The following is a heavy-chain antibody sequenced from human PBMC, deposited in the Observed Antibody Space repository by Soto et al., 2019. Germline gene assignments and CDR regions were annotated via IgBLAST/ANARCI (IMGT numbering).Heavy chain of an antibody. J-gene: IGHJ3*02. CDR3: ARAQADYDILTGPPSYAFDI. V-gene: IGHV1-46*03. CDR1: GYTFTSYY. D-gene: IGHD3-9*01. CDR2: INPSGGST. Sequence: ASVKVSCKASGYTFTSYYMHWVRQAPGQGLEWMGIINPSGGSTSYAQKFQGRVTMTRDTSTSTVYMELSSLRSEDTAVYYCARAQADYDILTGPPSYAFDIWGQGTMVTV.